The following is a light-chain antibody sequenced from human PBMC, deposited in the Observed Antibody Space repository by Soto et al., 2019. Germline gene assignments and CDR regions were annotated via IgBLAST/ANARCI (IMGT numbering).Light chain of an antibody. CDR1: QSVSNNY. CDR3: QQYDSYWT. CDR2: GAS. J-gene: IGKJ1*01. V-gene: IGKV3-20*01. Sequence: EIVLTQSPGTLSLSPGERATLSCRASQSVSNNYLAWYQQKPGQAPRLLIYGASNRATGIPDRFSGSGSRTQFTLTVSSLQPDDFATYYCQQYDSYWTSGQGTKVDIK.